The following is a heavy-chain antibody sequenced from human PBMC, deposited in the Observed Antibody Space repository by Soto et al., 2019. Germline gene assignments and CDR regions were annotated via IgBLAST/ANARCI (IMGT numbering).Heavy chain of an antibody. D-gene: IGHD3-3*01. Sequence: ESGGGLVQPGGSLRLSCAASGFTFSSYWMSWVRQAPGKRLEWVANIKEDGSDMYYVDSVKGRFTISRDNAKNSLYLQMNSLRAEDTAVYYCATEVWVYYDFWSGYSDYWGQGTLVTVSS. CDR2: IKEDGSDM. CDR1: GFTFSSYW. CDR3: ATEVWVYYDFWSGYSDY. V-gene: IGHV3-7*01. J-gene: IGHJ4*02.